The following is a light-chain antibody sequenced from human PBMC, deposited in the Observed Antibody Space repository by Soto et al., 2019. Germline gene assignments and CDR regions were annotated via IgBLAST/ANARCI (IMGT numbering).Light chain of an antibody. V-gene: IGKV2-28*01. CDR2: LGS. CDR3: MQALQPPLT. Sequence: DIVMTQSPLSLPVTPGEPASISCRSSQSLYSNGNNYLDWFLQKPGQSPQVLIYLGSHRASGVHDRFSGSGSGTDFTLKISTVEAEDVGIYYCMQALQPPLTFGGGTKVEI. CDR1: QSLYSNGNNY. J-gene: IGKJ4*01.